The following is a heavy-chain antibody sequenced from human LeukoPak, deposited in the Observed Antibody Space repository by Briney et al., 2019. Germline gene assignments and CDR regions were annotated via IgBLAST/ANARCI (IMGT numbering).Heavy chain of an antibody. CDR1: GGSISSYY. V-gene: IGHV4-4*07. CDR3: ARDRAAGSEHYFDY. J-gene: IGHJ4*02. D-gene: IGHD6-13*01. Sequence: PSETLSLTCTVSGGSISSYYWSWIRQPAGKGLEWIGRIYTSGSTNYNPSLKSRVTMSVDTSKNQFSLKLSSVTAADTAVYYCARDRAAGSEHYFDYWGQGTLVTVSS. CDR2: IYTSGST.